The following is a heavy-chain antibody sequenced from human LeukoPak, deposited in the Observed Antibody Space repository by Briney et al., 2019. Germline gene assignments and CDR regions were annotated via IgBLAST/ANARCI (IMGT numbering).Heavy chain of an antibody. CDR2: ISWSSGSI. Sequence: GRSLRLSCAASGFIFDDHGMHWVRQAPGKGLEWVSGISWSSGSIGYADSVKGRFTISRDNAKNTLYLQMNSLRAEDTAVYYCARVGSMILGYSSDAFDIWGQGTMVTVSS. V-gene: IGHV3-9*01. CDR1: GFIFDDHG. CDR3: ARVGSMILGYSSDAFDI. D-gene: IGHD2-15*01. J-gene: IGHJ3*02.